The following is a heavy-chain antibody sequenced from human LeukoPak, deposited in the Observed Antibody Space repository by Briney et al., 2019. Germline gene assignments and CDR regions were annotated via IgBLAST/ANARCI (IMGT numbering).Heavy chain of an antibody. CDR3: ARVVPDYGGYGGSRYFFDY. CDR2: IYYTGRT. J-gene: IGHJ4*02. CDR1: GGSISNGDFY. Sequence: SETLSLTCTVSGGSISNGDFYWSWARQRPGKGLEWLGYIYYTGRTTYTPFLKRRVTISADTSQSQFSLKLTSVTAADTAVYYCARVVPDYGGYGGSRYFFDYWGQGTLITVSS. D-gene: IGHD4-17*01. V-gene: IGHV4-30-4*02.